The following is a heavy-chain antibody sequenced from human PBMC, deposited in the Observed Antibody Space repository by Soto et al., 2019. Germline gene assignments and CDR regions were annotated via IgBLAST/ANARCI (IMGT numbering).Heavy chain of an antibody. J-gene: IGHJ4*02. CDR2: IYYSGST. CDR3: ARGNYYGSGSYLIPYFDD. D-gene: IGHD3-10*01. Sequence: QVQLQESGPGLVKPSENLSLTCTVSGGSISSYYWSWIRQPPGKGLEWIGYIYYSGSTNYNPSLKSRVTISVDTSKNQFSLKLSSVTAADTAVYYCARGNYYGSGSYLIPYFDDWGQGTLVTVSS. CDR1: GGSISSYY. V-gene: IGHV4-59*01.